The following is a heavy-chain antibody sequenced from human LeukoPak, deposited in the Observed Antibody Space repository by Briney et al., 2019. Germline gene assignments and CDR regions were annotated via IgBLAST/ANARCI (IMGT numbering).Heavy chain of an antibody. CDR3: ARYDGGYVGYYGMDV. V-gene: IGHV4-61*05. CDR1: GGSISSSSYY. Sequence: SETLSLTCTVSGGSISSSSYYWGWMRQPPGKGLEWIGYIYYSGSTNYNPSLKSRVTISVDTSKNQFSLKLSSVTAADTAVYYCARYDGGYVGYYGMDVWGQGTTVTVSS. J-gene: IGHJ6*02. CDR2: IYYSGST. D-gene: IGHD5-12*01.